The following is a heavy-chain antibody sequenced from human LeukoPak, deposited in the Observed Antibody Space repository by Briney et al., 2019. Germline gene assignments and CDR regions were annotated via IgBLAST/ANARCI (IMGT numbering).Heavy chain of an antibody. CDR1: GGSITSNF. D-gene: IGHD3-22*01. Sequence: SDTLSLTCTVSGGSITSNFWSWIRQPPGKGLEWIGYIDYSGSTNYNPSLNSRVTISADTSKNQFSLKLTSVTTTDTAIYYCARLTYYQDSGGYYWFDPWGQGILVTVSS. CDR3: ARLTYYQDSGGYYWFDP. CDR2: IDYSGST. J-gene: IGHJ5*02. V-gene: IGHV4-59*07.